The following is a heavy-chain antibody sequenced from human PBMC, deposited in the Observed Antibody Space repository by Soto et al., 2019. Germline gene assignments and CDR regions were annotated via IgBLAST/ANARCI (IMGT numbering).Heavy chain of an antibody. CDR1: GFNISSYA. V-gene: IGHV3-23*01. J-gene: IGHJ4*02. D-gene: IGHD3-3*01. CDR3: AKEVPGIFGVVTKSDY. CDR2: ISGSGGST. Sequence: GRSMRLSCTASGFNISSYAMRWVRKEKGKGLEWVSAISGSGGSTYYADSVKGRFTISRDNSKNTLYLQMNSLRAEDTAVYYCAKEVPGIFGVVTKSDYWGQGTLVTVSS.